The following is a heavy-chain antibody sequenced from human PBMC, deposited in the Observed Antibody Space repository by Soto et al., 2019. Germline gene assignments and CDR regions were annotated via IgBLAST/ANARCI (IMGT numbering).Heavy chain of an antibody. D-gene: IGHD2-2*02. J-gene: IGHJ3*02. V-gene: IGHV3-7*03. CDR1: GFTFSSYW. Sequence: GGSLRLSCAASGFTFSSYWMSWVRQAPGKGLEWVANIKQDGSEKYYVDSVKGRFTISRDNAKNSLYLQMNSLRAEDTAVYYCARIYIVVVPAAIGCGAFDIWGQGTMVTVSS. CDR3: ARIYIVVVPAAIGCGAFDI. CDR2: IKQDGSEK.